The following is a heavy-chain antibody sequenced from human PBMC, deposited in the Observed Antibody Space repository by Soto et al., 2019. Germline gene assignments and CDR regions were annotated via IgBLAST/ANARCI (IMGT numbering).Heavy chain of an antibody. CDR1: GGSIISTSYY. D-gene: IGHD6-25*01. Sequence: QLQVRESGPGLVKPSETLTLTCTVSGGSIISTSYYWAWIRQSPGKGLEWIGTIYSGGLTSYNPSVGGRVSISIDTPKYQFSLELTSVTPADTAVYYCAIAPSAGSIPYTWFDPWGQGVLVTVSS. CDR3: AIAPSAGSIPYTWFDP. J-gene: IGHJ5*02. CDR2: IYSGGLT. V-gene: IGHV4-39*01.